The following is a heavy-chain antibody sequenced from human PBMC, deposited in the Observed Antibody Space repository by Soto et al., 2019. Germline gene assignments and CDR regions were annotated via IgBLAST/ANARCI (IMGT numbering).Heavy chain of an antibody. CDR2: INSGGTVA. CDR3: AMSTGGFGGLFVVPSDY. V-gene: IGHV3-23*01. J-gene: IGHJ4*02. CDR1: GFTYESYA. D-gene: IGHD3-16*02. Sequence: EVQLLESGGGLVQPGGSLRLSCAASGFTYESYAMSWVRQAPGKGLEWVSGINSGGTVAHYADSVKGRFAISRDNSKNTLSLEMNSLRADDTGLYYCAMSTGGFGGLFVVPSDYWGQGTLGTVSS.